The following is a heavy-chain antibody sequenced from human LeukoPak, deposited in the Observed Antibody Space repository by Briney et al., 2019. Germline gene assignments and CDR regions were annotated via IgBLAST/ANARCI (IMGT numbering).Heavy chain of an antibody. CDR2: IYYSGST. D-gene: IGHD2-15*01. Sequence: PSETLSLTCTVSGGSISSGDYYWIWIRQPPGKGLEWIGDIYYSGSTYYNPSLKSRVTISADTSKNQFSLKLNSVTAADTAVYYCARALFVGGRMDHYYGMDVWGQGTTVTVSS. J-gene: IGHJ6*02. V-gene: IGHV4-30-4*01. CDR3: ARALFVGGRMDHYYGMDV. CDR1: GGSISSGDYY.